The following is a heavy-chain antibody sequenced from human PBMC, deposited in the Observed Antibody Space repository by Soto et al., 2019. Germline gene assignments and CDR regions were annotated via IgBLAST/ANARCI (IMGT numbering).Heavy chain of an antibody. V-gene: IGHV5-51*01. Sequence: GESLKISCKGSGYSFTNYWIGWVRQMPGKGLEWMGIIYPGDSDTRYSPSFQGQVTISADKSITTAYLQWSSLKASDTAMYYCARLGVAVAGVAWFDPWGQGTLVTVSS. CDR1: GYSFTNYW. D-gene: IGHD6-19*01. CDR2: IYPGDSDT. J-gene: IGHJ5*02. CDR3: ARLGVAVAGVAWFDP.